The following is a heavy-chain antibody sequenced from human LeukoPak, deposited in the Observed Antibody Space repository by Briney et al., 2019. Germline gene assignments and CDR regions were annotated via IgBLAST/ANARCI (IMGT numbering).Heavy chain of an antibody. V-gene: IGHV3-23*01. CDR1: GFTFSSYA. D-gene: IGHD2-2*01. CDR2: ISGSGGST. J-gene: IGHJ6*03. CDR3: ARVEKQYQLLTYYYYYYMDV. Sequence: GGSLRLSCAASGFTFSSYAMSWVRQAPGKGLEWVSAISGSGGSTYYADSVKGRFTISRDNAKNSPFLQMNSLRAEDTAVYYCARVEKQYQLLTYYYYYYMDVWGKGTTVTISS.